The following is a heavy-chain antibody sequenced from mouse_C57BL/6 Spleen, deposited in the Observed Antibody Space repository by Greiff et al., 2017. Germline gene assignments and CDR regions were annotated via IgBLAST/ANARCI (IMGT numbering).Heavy chain of an antibody. D-gene: IGHD1-1*01. V-gene: IGHV1-26*01. CDR1: GYTFTDYY. CDR3: AGHYYGSSYWYFDV. Sequence: EVQLQQSGPELVKPGASVKISCKASGYTFTDYYMNWVKQSHGKSLEWIGDINPNNGGTSYNQKFKGKATLTVDKSSSTAYMELRSLTSEDSAVYYCAGHYYGSSYWYFDVWGTGTTVTVSS. J-gene: IGHJ1*03. CDR2: INPNNGGT.